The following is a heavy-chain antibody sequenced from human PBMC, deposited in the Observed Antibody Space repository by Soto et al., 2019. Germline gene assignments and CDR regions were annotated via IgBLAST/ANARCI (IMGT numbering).Heavy chain of an antibody. CDR3: TTDHYSSGWDAKYYYYGMDV. V-gene: IGHV3-15*07. Sequence: PGGSLRLSCAASGFTFSNAWMNWVRQAPGKGLEWVGRIKSKTDGGTTDYAAPVKGRFTISRDDSKNTLYLQMNSLKTEDTAVYYCTTDHYSSGWDAKYYYYGMDVWGQGTTVTVSS. CDR1: GFTFSNAW. CDR2: IKSKTDGGTT. J-gene: IGHJ6*02. D-gene: IGHD6-19*01.